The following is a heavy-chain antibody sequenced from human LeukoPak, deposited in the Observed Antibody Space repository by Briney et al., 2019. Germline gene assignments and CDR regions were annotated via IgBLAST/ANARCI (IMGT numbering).Heavy chain of an antibody. V-gene: IGHV4-34*01. CDR2: INHSGST. Sequence: KASETLSLTCAVYGGSFRGYYWSWLRQPPGKGLEWIGEINHSGSTNYNPSLKGRVTISVDTSKNQFSLKLSSVTAADTAVYYCARGRRLWFGEPPFDYWGQGTLVTVSS. CDR3: ARGRRLWFGEPPFDY. D-gene: IGHD3-10*01. CDR1: GGSFRGYY. J-gene: IGHJ4*02.